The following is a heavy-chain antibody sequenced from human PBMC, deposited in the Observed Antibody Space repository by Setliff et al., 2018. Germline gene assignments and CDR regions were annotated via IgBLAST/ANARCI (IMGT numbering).Heavy chain of an antibody. CDR1: GYSISSGYY. V-gene: IGHV4-38-2*01. J-gene: IGHJ5*02. D-gene: IGHD3-10*01. CDR3: ARQGTAIRWFDP. Sequence: PSETLSLTCAVSGYSISSGYYWGWIRQSPGKGLEWIGSIYRSGSTYYNPSLRSRVSITLDTSRNEFSLRLNSLTAADTAVYYCARQGTAIRWFDPWGQGTLVTVSS. CDR2: IYRSGST.